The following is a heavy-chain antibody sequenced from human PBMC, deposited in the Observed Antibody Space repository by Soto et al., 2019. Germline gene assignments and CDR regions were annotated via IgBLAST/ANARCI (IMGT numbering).Heavy chain of an antibody. Sequence: PGESLKISCKGSGYSFTSYWIGWVRQMPGKGLEWMGIIYPGDSDTRYSPSFQGQVTISADKSISTAYLQWSSLKASDTAMYYCARTIRYCSGVSCYEDYYYYYGMDVWGQGTTVPVSS. D-gene: IGHD2-15*01. J-gene: IGHJ6*02. CDR2: IYPGDSDT. CDR1: GYSFTSYW. V-gene: IGHV5-51*01. CDR3: ARTIRYCSGVSCYEDYYYYYGMDV.